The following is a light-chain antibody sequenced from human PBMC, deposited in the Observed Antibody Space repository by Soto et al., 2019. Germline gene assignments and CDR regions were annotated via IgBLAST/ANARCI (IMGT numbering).Light chain of an antibody. J-gene: IGKJ1*01. Sequence: EIVMTQSPATLSVPPGERATLSCRASQSLSSNYLAWYQQKPGQAPRLLIYGASSRATGIPDRFSGSGSGTDFTLTISRLEPEDFAVFYCHQCDSSPWTFGQGTKVDIK. V-gene: IGKV3-20*01. CDR2: GAS. CDR3: HQCDSSPWT. CDR1: QSLSSNY.